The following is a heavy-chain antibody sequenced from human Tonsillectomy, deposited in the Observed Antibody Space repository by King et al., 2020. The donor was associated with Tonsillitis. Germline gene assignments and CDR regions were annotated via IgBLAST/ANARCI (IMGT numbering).Heavy chain of an antibody. Sequence: TLKDSGPTLVKPTQTLTLTCTFSGFSLSTSGVGVGWIRQPPGKALEWLGLIYWNDDKRYSPSLKSRLTITKDTSKNQVCLTMSNIDPVDTATYYCAHRLDYYDSSGQFDYWGQGTLVSVSS. CDR1: GFSLSTSGVG. V-gene: IGHV2-5*01. CDR2: IYWNDDK. D-gene: IGHD3-22*01. J-gene: IGHJ4*02. CDR3: AHRLDYYDSSGQFDY.